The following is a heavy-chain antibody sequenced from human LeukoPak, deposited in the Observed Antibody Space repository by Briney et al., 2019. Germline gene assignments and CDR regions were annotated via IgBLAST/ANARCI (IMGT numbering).Heavy chain of an antibody. J-gene: IGHJ4*02. CDR1: GGSIISSTYY. D-gene: IGHD6-19*01. Sequence: SETLSLTCTVSGGSIISSTYYWGWIRQPPGKGLEWIGSVYYSGSTYYNPSLKSRVTISVDTSKNQFSLKLSSVTAADTAVYYCARRRSRVAVAAYFDYWGQGTLVTVSS. CDR3: ARRRSRVAVAAYFDY. V-gene: IGHV4-39*01. CDR2: VYYSGST.